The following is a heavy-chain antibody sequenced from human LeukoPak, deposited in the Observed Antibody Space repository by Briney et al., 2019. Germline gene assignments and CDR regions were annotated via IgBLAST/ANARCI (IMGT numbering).Heavy chain of an antibody. CDR1: GFTFSSYG. Sequence: GGSLRLSCAASGFTFSSYGMHWVRQAPGKGLEWVAVISYDGSNKYYADSVKGRFTISRDNSKNMLYLQMNSLRAEDTAVYYCANEYSSWPEAYWGQGTLVTVSS. CDR3: ANEYSSWPEAY. D-gene: IGHD6-6*01. V-gene: IGHV3-30*18. J-gene: IGHJ4*02. CDR2: ISYDGSNK.